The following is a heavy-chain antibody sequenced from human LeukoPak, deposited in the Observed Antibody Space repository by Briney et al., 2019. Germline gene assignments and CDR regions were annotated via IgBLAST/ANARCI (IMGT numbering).Heavy chain of an antibody. J-gene: IGHJ3*02. Sequence: PGGSLRLSCVASGFTFSTYGMRWVRQAPGKGLEWVSSIGGGGADKYYADSVKGRFTISRDNSKNTLSLQMNSLRAEDTAIYYCARRCGDCLGASDMWGQGTMVTVSS. CDR3: ARRCGDCLGASDM. CDR2: IGGGGADK. CDR1: GFTFSTYG. V-gene: IGHV3-23*01. D-gene: IGHD2-21*02.